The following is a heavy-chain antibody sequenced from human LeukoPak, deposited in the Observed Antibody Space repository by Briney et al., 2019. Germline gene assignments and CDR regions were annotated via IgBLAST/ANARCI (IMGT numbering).Heavy chain of an antibody. D-gene: IGHD6-13*01. J-gene: IGHJ4*02. CDR3: AKDRDAAAYYFDY. V-gene: IGHV3-30*02. CDR2: IRYDGSNK. CDR1: GFTFSSYG. Sequence: PGGSLRLFCAASGFTFSSYGMHWVRQAPGKGLEWVAFIRYDGSNKYYADSVKGRFTISRDNSKKTLYLQMNSLRAEDTAVYYCAKDRDAAAYYFDYWGQGTLVTVSS.